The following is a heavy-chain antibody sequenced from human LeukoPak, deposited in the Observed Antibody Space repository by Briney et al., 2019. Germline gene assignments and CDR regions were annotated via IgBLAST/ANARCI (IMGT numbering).Heavy chain of an antibody. D-gene: IGHD4-23*01. CDR3: ARDPAGGGNSGDAFDI. V-gene: IGHV3-21*01. J-gene: IGHJ3*02. CDR2: ISSSSSYI. Sequence: GGSLRLSCAASGFTFSSYSVNWVRQAPGKGLEWVSSISSSSSYIYYADSVKGRFTISRDNAKNSLYLQMNSLRAEDTAVYYCARDPAGGGNSGDAFDIWGQGTMVTVSS. CDR1: GFTFSSYS.